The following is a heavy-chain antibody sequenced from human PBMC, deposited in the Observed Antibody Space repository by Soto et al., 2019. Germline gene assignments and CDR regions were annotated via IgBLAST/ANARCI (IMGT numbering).Heavy chain of an antibody. CDR2: ISWNSGSI. Sequence: ALRLPWSASGIPLEDYAIHLGRQAPGKGLEWVSGISWNSGSIGYADSVKGRFTISRDNAKNSLYLQMNSLRAEDTALYYCAKGSYYFDYWGQGTLVTVSS. V-gene: IGHV3-9*01. J-gene: IGHJ4*02. CDR1: GIPLEDYA. CDR3: AKGSYYFDY.